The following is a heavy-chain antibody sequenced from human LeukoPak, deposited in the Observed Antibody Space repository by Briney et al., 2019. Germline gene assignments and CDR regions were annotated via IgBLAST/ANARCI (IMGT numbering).Heavy chain of an antibody. Sequence: PGRSLRLSCAASGFTFSSYAMHWVRQAPGKGLEWVSSISSSSSYIYYADSVKGRFTISRDNAKNSLYLQMNSLRAEDTAVYYCARYTAMADDYWGQGTLVTVSS. D-gene: IGHD5-18*01. V-gene: IGHV3-21*01. CDR3: ARYTAMADDY. CDR1: GFTFSSYA. J-gene: IGHJ4*02. CDR2: ISSSSSYI.